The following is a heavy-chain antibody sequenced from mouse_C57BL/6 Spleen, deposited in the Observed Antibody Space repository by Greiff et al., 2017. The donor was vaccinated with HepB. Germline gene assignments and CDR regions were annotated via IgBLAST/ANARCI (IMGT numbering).Heavy chain of an antibody. J-gene: IGHJ3*02. V-gene: IGHV1-22*01. CDR1: GYTFTDYN. CDR2: INPNNGGT. D-gene: IGHD2-2*01. Sequence: EVQLQQSGPELVKPGASVKMSCKASGYTFTDYNMHWVKQSHGKSLEWIGYINPNNGGTSYNQKFKGTATLTVNKSSSTAYMELRSLTSEDAAVYYCARSTMVTTGAWWGQGTLVTVSA. CDR3: ARSTMVTTGAW.